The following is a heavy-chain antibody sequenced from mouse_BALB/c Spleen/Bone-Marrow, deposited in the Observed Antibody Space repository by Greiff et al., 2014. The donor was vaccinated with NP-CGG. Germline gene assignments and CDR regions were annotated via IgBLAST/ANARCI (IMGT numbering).Heavy chain of an antibody. CDR2: IYPGDGDT. CDR1: GYVFSTYW. V-gene: IGHV1-80*01. Sequence: LQESGAELVRPGSSVKISCESSGYVFSTYWINWVKQRPGQGLEWIGQIYPGDGDTDCNGKFKDKATLTADKSSNTAYMQLSSLTSEDSAVYFCARGGISVDYWGQGTTLTVSS. CDR3: ARGGISVDY. J-gene: IGHJ2*01.